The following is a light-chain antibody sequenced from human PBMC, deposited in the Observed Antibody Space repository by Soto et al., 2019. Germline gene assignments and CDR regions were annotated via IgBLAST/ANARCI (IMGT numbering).Light chain of an antibody. J-gene: IGKJ5*01. CDR3: QQYDSYPVT. Sequence: DIQMTQSPPSLSASVGDRASTPCTGSRDIGNYLAWFQHKPGSAPKSLIYAASTLQTGVPSKFSGSGSGTDFTLTISSLQTEDFAIYSCQQYDSYPVTFGKGTRLEIK. V-gene: IGKV1-16*02. CDR2: AAS. CDR1: RDIGNY.